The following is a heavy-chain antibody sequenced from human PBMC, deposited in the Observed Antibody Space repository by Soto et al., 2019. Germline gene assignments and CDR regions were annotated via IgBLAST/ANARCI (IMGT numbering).Heavy chain of an antibody. Sequence: QVQVVESGGGVVQPGRSLRLSCAASGFTFSSHAMHWVRQAPGKGLEWVAFISYDGSNQHYADSVKGRFTISRDNXXXXXYLXMXXLRGXDTAXYYCARDLGAWKFDYWGQGTLVTVSS. D-gene: IGHD1-1*01. CDR3: ARDLGAWKFDY. V-gene: IGHV3-30-3*01. J-gene: IGHJ4*02. CDR2: ISYDGSNQ. CDR1: GFTFSSHA.